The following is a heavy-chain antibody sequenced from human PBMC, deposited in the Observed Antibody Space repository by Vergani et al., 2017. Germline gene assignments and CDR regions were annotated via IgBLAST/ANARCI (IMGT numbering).Heavy chain of an antibody. J-gene: IGHJ4*02. V-gene: IGHV5-51*01. CDR3: AGGEVYCSGGSCYSWVIGD. CDR2: IYPGDSDT. CDR1: GYSFTSYW. Sequence: EVQLVQSGAEVKKPGESLKISCKGSGYSFTSYWIGWVRQMPGKGLEWMGIIYPGDSDTRYSPSFQGQVTISADKSISTAYMELSSLRSEDTAVYYCAGGEVYCSGGSCYSWVIGDWGQGTLVTVSS. D-gene: IGHD2-15*01.